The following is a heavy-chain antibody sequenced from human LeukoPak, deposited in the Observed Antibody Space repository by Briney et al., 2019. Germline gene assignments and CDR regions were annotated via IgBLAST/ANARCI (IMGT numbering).Heavy chain of an antibody. J-gene: IGHJ4*02. CDR2: ISSSSSYI. CDR1: GFTFTNAW. CDR3: ARVEGYDYVWGRENSDY. Sequence: PGGPLRLSCAASGFTFTNAWMNWVRQAPGKGLEWVSSISSSSSYIYYADSVKGRFTISRDNAKNSLYLQMNSLRAEDTAVYYCARVEGYDYVWGRENSDYWGQGTLVTVSS. V-gene: IGHV3-21*01. D-gene: IGHD3-16*01.